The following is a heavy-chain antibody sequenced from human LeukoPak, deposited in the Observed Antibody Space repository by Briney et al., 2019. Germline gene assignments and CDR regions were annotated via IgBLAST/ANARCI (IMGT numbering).Heavy chain of an antibody. J-gene: IGHJ4*02. V-gene: IGHV4-39*01. D-gene: IGHD3-9*01. CDR2: IYYSGST. CDR3: ARLRANLRYFDWLLSDY. CDR1: GGSISSSSYY. Sequence: SETLSLTCTVSGGSISSSSYYWGWIRQPPGKGLEWLGSIYYSGSTYYNPSLKSRVTISVDTSKNQFSLKLSSVTAADTAVYYCARLRANLRYFDWLLSDYWGQGTLVTVSS.